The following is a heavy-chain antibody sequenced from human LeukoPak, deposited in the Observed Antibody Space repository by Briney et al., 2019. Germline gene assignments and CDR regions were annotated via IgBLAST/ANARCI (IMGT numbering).Heavy chain of an antibody. D-gene: IGHD5-12*01. CDR1: GYTFTSYG. CDR3: ARAQSGYDRYYYFDC. J-gene: IGHJ4*02. Sequence: ASVKVSCKASGYTFTSYGISWVRQAPGQGLEWMGWISAYNGNTNYAQKLQGRVTMTTDTSTSTAYMELRSLRSDDTAVYYCARAQSGYDRYYYFDCWGQGTLVTVSS. V-gene: IGHV1-18*01. CDR2: ISAYNGNT.